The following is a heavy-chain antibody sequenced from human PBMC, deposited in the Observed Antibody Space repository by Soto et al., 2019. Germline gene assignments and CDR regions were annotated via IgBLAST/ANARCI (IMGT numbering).Heavy chain of an antibody. Sequence: ASVKVSCMASGYTFTSYGISWVRQAPGQGLEWMGWISAYNGNTNYAQKLQGRVTMTTDTSTSTAYMELRSLRSDDTAVYYCARDLRLRYFDRIYDAFDIWGQGTMVTVSS. D-gene: IGHD3-9*01. CDR2: ISAYNGNT. V-gene: IGHV1-18*01. CDR1: GYTFTSYG. CDR3: ARDLRLRYFDRIYDAFDI. J-gene: IGHJ3*02.